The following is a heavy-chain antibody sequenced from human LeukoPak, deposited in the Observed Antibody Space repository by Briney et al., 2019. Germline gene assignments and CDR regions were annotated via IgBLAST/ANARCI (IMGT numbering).Heavy chain of an antibody. D-gene: IGHD5-12*01. J-gene: IGHJ5*02. V-gene: IGHV4-59*12. CDR1: GGSISSYY. CDR2: IYYSGTT. CDR3: ARDPGGYDFDD. Sequence: SETLSLTCTVSGGSISSYYWTWIRQPPGKGLEWIGYIYYSGTTYYYPSLKSRVTMSVDTSKNQFSLKLSSVTAADTAVYYCARDPGGYDFDDWGQGTLVTVSS.